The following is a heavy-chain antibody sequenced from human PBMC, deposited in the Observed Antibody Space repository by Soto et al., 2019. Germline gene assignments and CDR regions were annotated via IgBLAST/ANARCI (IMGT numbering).Heavy chain of an antibody. Sequence: ALLNGSWKAAGYAFSADLVDWGRQAPGQSLEWMGWINGGTGQTKHSQRFQGRVNITRDTSASTAYMELSSLRSEDTAVYYCASGNGMEETCYYSGLDIWGQGTTVTVSS. V-gene: IGHV1-3*01. CDR2: INGGTGQT. J-gene: IGHJ6*02. D-gene: IGHD1-1*01. CDR1: GYAFSADL. CDR3: ASGNGMEETCYYSGLDI.